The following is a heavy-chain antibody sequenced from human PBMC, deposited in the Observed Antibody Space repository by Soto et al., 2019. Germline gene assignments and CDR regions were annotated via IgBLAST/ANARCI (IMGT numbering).Heavy chain of an antibody. CDR3: ARVRVRQQMVPNYYYYYGMDV. J-gene: IGHJ6*02. V-gene: IGHV4-34*01. CDR1: GGSFSGSY. Sequence: PXETLSLPWPVYGGSFSGSYWSWIRQPPGKGLDWIGEINHSGSTNYNPSLKSRVTISVDTSKNQFSLKLSSVTAADTAVYYCARVRVRQQMVPNYYYYYGMDVWGQGTTVTVSS. D-gene: IGHD6-13*01. CDR2: INHSGST.